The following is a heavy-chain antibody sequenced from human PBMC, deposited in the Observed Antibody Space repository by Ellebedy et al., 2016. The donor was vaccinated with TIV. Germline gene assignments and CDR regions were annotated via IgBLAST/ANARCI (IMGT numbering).Heavy chain of an antibody. J-gene: IGHJ4*02. Sequence: GESLKISXAASGFTFSNYWMSWVRQAPGKGLEWVANINQDGSEKNYVDSVKGRFTISRDNAKNSLYLQMNSLRAEDTAVYYCARSIAVAGIRYWGQGTLVTVSS. V-gene: IGHV3-7*01. CDR1: GFTFSNYW. D-gene: IGHD6-19*01. CDR3: ARSIAVAGIRY. CDR2: INQDGSEK.